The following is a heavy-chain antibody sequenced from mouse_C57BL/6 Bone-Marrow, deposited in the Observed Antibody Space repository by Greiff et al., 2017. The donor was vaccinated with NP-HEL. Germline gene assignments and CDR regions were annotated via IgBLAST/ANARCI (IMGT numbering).Heavy chain of an antibody. D-gene: IGHD2-4*01. CDR2: IDPSDSYT. J-gene: IGHJ2*01. CDR1: GYTFTSYW. CDR3: ARSLYYDYDDY. Sequence: QVQLQQSGAELVRPGTSVKLSCKASGYTFTSYWMHWVKQRPGQSLEWIGVIDPSDSYTNYNQKFKGKATLTVDTSSSTAYMQLSSLTSEDSAVYYCARSLYYDYDDYWGQGTTLTVSS. V-gene: IGHV1-59*01.